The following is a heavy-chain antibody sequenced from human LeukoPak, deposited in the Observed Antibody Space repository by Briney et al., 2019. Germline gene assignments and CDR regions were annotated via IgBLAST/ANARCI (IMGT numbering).Heavy chain of an antibody. CDR2: FDPEDGET. Sequence: GGSLRLSCVASGFTLSSYSMNWVRQAPGKGLEWMGGFDPEDGETIYAQKFQGRVTMTEDTSTDTAYMELSSLRSEDTAVYYCATDFGATTLNWFDPWGQGTLVTVSS. CDR1: GFTLSSYS. CDR3: ATDFGATTLNWFDP. D-gene: IGHD1-26*01. J-gene: IGHJ5*02. V-gene: IGHV1-24*01.